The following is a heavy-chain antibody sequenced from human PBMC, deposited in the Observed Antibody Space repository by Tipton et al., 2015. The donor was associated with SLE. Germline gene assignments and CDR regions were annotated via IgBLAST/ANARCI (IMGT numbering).Heavy chain of an antibody. V-gene: IGHV4-59*01. D-gene: IGHD3-3*02. CDR3: ARGPPFMEWERNWFDP. CDR1: GGSISSYY. CDR2: IYYSGST. Sequence: LRLSCTVSGGSISSYYWSWIRQPPGKGLEWIGYIYYSGSTNYNPSLKSRVTISVDTSKKQVSLKLSSVTAADTAVYYCARGPPFMEWERNWFDPWGQGTQVTVSS. J-gene: IGHJ5*02.